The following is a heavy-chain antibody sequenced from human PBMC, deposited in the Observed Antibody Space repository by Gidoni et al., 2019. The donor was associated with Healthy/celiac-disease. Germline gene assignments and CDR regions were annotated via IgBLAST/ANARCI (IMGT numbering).Heavy chain of an antibody. CDR3: ARANYYGSGSYYPDYFDY. D-gene: IGHD3-10*01. CDR2: ISSSGSTI. J-gene: IGHJ4*02. Sequence: EVQLVESGGGLVQPGGSLRLSCAASGFTFSSYEMNWVRQAPGKGLEWVSYISSSGSTIYYADSVKGRFTISRDNAKNSLYLQMNSLRAEDTAVYYCARANYYGSGSYYPDYFDYWGQGTLVTVSS. CDR1: GFTFSSYE. V-gene: IGHV3-48*03.